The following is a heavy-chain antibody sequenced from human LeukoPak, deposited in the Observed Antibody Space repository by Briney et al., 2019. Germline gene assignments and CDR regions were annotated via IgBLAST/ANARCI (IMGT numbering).Heavy chain of an antibody. J-gene: IGHJ5*02. CDR3: ARGAYDVLTGTHYNWCDP. Sequence: SETLSFTCSVSGDSISIYYWFWVRQPGGKGLEWIGRITGSGSTNYNPSLKSRVTMSVDTSKNQFSLRLTSVAAADSAVYYCARGAYDVLTGTHYNWCDPWGQGTLVIVSS. D-gene: IGHD3-9*01. V-gene: IGHV4-4*07. CDR1: GDSISIYY. CDR2: ITGSGST.